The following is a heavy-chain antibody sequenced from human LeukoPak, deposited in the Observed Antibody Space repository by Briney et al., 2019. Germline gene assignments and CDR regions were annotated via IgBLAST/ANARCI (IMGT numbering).Heavy chain of an antibody. CDR1: GFYFSTYA. Sequence: GGSLRLSCAASGFYFSTYAMSWVRQAPGKGLEWVSGISGSGGSTYYADSVKGRFTMSRDNSKKTLYLHMNSLRAADTAVYYCAKDPDYSSGWPHYFDYWGQGAVVTVPS. V-gene: IGHV3-23*01. D-gene: IGHD6-19*01. CDR2: ISGSGGST. CDR3: AKDPDYSSGWPHYFDY. J-gene: IGHJ4*02.